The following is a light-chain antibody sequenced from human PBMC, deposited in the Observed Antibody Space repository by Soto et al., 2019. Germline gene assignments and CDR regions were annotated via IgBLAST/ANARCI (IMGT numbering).Light chain of an antibody. CDR3: SSRRGSSTLV. Sequence: QSVLTQPASVSGSPGQSITISCTGTSSDIGSHTSVSWYQQHPGKAPKLMIFDVSNRPSGVSSRFSGSKSGNTASLTISGLQADDEADYYCSSRRGSSTLVFGEGTKLTVL. J-gene: IGLJ3*02. V-gene: IGLV2-14*01. CDR1: SSDIGSHTS. CDR2: DVS.